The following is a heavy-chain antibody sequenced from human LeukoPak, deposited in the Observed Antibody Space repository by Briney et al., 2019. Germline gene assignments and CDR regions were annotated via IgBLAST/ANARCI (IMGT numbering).Heavy chain of an antibody. CDR2: IIPIFGTA. Sequence: GASVKASCKASGGIFSRYSISWVRQAAGQGREWMGGIIPIFGTANYAKKFQGRVTITADKSTRTAYMELSSLRSEDTAVYYCAATTPGYSYGLGYWGQGTLVTVSS. CDR3: AATTPGYSYGLGY. D-gene: IGHD5-18*01. V-gene: IGHV1-69*06. CDR1: GGIFSRYS. J-gene: IGHJ4*02.